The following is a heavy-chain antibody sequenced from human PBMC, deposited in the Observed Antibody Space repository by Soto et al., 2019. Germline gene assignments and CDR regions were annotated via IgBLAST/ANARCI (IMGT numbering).Heavy chain of an antibody. CDR2: IDPSDSYT. CDR3: ASPQGGSTYYCYGMDV. V-gene: IGHV5-10-1*01. Sequence: PGESLKISCKGSGYSFTSYWISWVRQMPGKGLEWMGRIDPSDSYTNYSPSFQGHVTISADKSISTAYLQWSSLKASDTAMYYCASPQGGSTYYCYGMDVWGQGTTATVSS. CDR1: GYSFTSYW. D-gene: IGHD6-25*01. J-gene: IGHJ6*02.